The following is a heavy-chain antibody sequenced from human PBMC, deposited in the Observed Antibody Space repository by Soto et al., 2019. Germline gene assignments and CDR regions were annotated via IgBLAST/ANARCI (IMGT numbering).Heavy chain of an antibody. CDR3: ASMGYHYGSGSYPLDY. CDR1: GGSISSGGYS. V-gene: IGHV4-30-2*01. CDR2: IYHSGST. Sequence: SETLSLTCAVSGGSISSGGYSWSWIRQPPGKGLECIGYIYHSGSTYYNPSLKSRVTISVDRSKNQFSLKLSSVTAADTAVYYCASMGYHYGSGSYPLDYWGQGTLVTVSS. D-gene: IGHD3-10*01. J-gene: IGHJ4*02.